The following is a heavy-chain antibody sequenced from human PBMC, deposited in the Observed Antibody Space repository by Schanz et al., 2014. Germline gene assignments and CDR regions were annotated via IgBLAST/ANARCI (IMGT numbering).Heavy chain of an antibody. CDR3: ARSNYYDNSDYYNSFDY. J-gene: IGHJ4*02. D-gene: IGHD3-22*01. V-gene: IGHV1-69*04. CDR2: IIPILGIA. Sequence: QVQLVQSGAEVKKPGASVKVSCKASGYTFTSSGFSWVRQAPGQGLEWMGRIIPILGIANYAQKFQGRVTNTADKSTSTAYMDLSSLRPEDTAVYCCARSNYYDNSDYYNSFDYWGQGTLVTVSS. CDR1: GYTFTSSG.